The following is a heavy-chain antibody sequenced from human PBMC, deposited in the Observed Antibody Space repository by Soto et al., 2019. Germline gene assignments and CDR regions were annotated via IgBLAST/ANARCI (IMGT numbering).Heavy chain of an antibody. Sequence: QVQLVQSGDEVKKPGASVKVSCKASGYIFVNYGIAWVRQAPGQGLEWMGWISPYTGNTHSATKVQGRLTMTTDTSTSTAYMLLGSLTSDDTAVYYCVMVDNYVTPTPQDVWGQGTTVTVYS. CDR1: GYIFVNYG. J-gene: IGHJ6*02. CDR2: ISPYTGNT. CDR3: VMVDNYVTPTPQDV. V-gene: IGHV1-18*01. D-gene: IGHD3-16*01.